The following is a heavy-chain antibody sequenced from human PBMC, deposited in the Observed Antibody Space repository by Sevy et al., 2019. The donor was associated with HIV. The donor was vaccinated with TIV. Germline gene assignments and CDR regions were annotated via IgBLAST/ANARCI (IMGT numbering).Heavy chain of an antibody. D-gene: IGHD3-22*01. V-gene: IGHV3-7*03. CDR2: IKQDGSEK. Sequence: GGSLRLSCAASGFTFSSYWMSWVRQAPGKGLEWVANIKQDGSEKYYVDSVKGRFTISRDNAKNSLYLQMNSLRAEDTAVNYCARDQSYYYDSSGYYYRYDAFDIWGQGTMVTVSS. J-gene: IGHJ3*02. CDR1: GFTFSSYW. CDR3: ARDQSYYYDSSGYYYRYDAFDI.